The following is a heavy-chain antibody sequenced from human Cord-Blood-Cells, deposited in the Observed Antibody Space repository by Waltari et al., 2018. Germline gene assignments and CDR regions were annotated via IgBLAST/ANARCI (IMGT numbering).Heavy chain of an antibody. CDR3: AKLGYCSSTSCTETHLFDY. CDR1: GFTFSSYG. J-gene: IGHJ4*02. CDR2: ISYDGSNK. Sequence: QVQLVESGGGVVQPGRSLRLSCAASGFTFSSYGMHWVRQDPGKGLEWVAVISYDGSNKYYADSVKGRFTISRDNSKNTLYLQMNSLRAEDTAVYYCAKLGYCSSTSCTETHLFDYWGQGTLVTVSS. D-gene: IGHD2-2*01. V-gene: IGHV3-30*18.